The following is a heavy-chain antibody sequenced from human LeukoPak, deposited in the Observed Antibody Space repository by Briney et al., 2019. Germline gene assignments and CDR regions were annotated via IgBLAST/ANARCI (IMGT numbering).Heavy chain of an antibody. J-gene: IGHJ4*02. V-gene: IGHV1-24*01. CDR1: GGTFISYA. CDR3: ATDPFDY. CDR2: FDPEDGET. Sequence: ASVKVSCKDSGGTFISYAISWVRQAPGQGLEWMGGFDPEDGETIYAQKFQGRVTMTEDTSTDTAYMELSSLRSEDTAVYYCATDPFDYWGQGTLVTVSS.